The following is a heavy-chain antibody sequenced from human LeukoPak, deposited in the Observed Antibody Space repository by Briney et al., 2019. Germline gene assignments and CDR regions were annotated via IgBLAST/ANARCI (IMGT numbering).Heavy chain of an antibody. J-gene: IGHJ4*02. CDR3: ATSPNLFDIVATNGGFDY. V-gene: IGHV3-30-3*01. CDR2: ISYDGSNK. D-gene: IGHD5-12*01. Sequence: GGSLRLSCAASGFTFSSYAMHWVRQAPGKGLEWVAVISYDGSNKYYADSVKGRFTISRDNSKNTLYLQMNSLRAEDTAVYYCATSPNLFDIVATNGGFDYWGQGTLVTVSS. CDR1: GFTFSSYA.